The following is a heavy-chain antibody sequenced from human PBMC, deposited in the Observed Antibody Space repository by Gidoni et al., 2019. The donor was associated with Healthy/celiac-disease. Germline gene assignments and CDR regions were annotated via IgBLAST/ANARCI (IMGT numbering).Heavy chain of an antibody. V-gene: IGHV4-34*01. CDR2: INHSGST. Sequence: QVQLQQWGAGLLKPSETLSLTCAVYGGSFSGYYWSWIRQPPGKGLEWIGEINHSGSTNYNPSLKSRVTISVDTSKNQFSLKLSSVTAADTAVYYCARIAARKNGMDVWGQGTTVTVSS. CDR1: GGSFSGYY. D-gene: IGHD6-6*01. J-gene: IGHJ6*02. CDR3: ARIAARKNGMDV.